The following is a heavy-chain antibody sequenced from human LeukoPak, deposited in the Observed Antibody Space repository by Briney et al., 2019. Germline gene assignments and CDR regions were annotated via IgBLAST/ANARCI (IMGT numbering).Heavy chain of an antibody. CDR2: VHYSGST. CDR1: GGSFGDDF. D-gene: IGHD5/OR15-5a*01. V-gene: IGHV4-59*01. Sequence: SETLCLTCSVSGGSFGDDFWTWMRQPPGKGLEWIGYVHYSGSTKYNPSLKSRVTMSIGTSLTQFSLKLSSVTAADTATYYCARAASSLRDYYRMDVWGKGTTVTVSS. CDR3: ARAASSLRDYYRMDV. J-gene: IGHJ6*04.